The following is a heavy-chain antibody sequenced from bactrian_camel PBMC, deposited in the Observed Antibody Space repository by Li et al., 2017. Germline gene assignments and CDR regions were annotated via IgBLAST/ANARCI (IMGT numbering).Heavy chain of an antibody. CDR1: RWIWMNRC. J-gene: IGHJ4*01. V-gene: IGHV3S53*01. CDR3: AADKSQRGLCRGWQNLEIPH. CDR2: IDSGGYT. D-gene: IGHD1*01. Sequence: HVQLVESGGGSVQAGGSLRLSCVVSRWIWMNRCMGWFRQAPGKEREGIASIDSGGYTNYAGSVKGRFTISRGNGKGNIYLQMDDLKPEDTATYYCAADKSQRGLCRGWQNLEIPHRGLGTQVTVS.